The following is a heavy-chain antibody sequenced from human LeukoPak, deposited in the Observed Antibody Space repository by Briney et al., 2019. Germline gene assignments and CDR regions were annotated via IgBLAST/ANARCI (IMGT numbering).Heavy chain of an antibody. CDR2: ISAYNGNT. CDR1: GYTFTSYG. CDR3: ARQLELRVYYYYYYYMDF. J-gene: IGHJ6*03. D-gene: IGHD1-7*01. Sequence: ASVKVSCKASGYTFTSYGISWVRQAPGQGLEWMGWISAYNGNTNYAQKLQGRVTMTTDTSTRTANMALRSLRSDDTAVYYCARQLELRVYYYYYYYMDFWGKGTTVTVSS. V-gene: IGHV1-18*01.